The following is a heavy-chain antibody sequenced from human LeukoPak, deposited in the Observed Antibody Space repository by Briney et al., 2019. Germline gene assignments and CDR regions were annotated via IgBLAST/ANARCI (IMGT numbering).Heavy chain of an antibody. J-gene: IGHJ4*02. Sequence: SETLSLTCTVSGGSLTNYYWSWIRQPPGKGLEWIRYIYYSGSTNYNPSLKSRVTISVHMSKNQFSLKLSSVTAADTAVYYCARRYCSSTSCHQDYWGQGTLVTVSS. CDR1: GGSLTNYY. V-gene: IGHV4-59*08. CDR2: IYYSGST. D-gene: IGHD2-2*01. CDR3: ARRYCSSTSCHQDY.